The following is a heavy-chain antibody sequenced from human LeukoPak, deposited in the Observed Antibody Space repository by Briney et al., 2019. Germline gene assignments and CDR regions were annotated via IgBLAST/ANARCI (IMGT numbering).Heavy chain of an antibody. V-gene: IGHV3-48*01. J-gene: IGHJ4*02. CDR2: ISSSSSTI. Sequence: GGSLRLSCAASGFTFSSYSMNWVRQAPGKGLEWVSYISSSSSTINYADSVKGRFTISRDNAKNSLYLQMNSLRAEDTAVYYCASGSYSRPFDYWGQGTLVTVSS. CDR1: GFTFSSYS. D-gene: IGHD1-26*01. CDR3: ASGSYSRPFDY.